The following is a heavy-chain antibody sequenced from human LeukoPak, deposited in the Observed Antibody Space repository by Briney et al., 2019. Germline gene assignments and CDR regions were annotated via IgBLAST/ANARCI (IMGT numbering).Heavy chain of an antibody. CDR3: AAIFGVVTLGLDY. CDR1: GFTFSSYA. D-gene: IGHD3-3*01. CDR2: ISGSRGIT. Sequence: GGSLRLSCAASGFTFSSYAMSWVRQAPGKGLECVSSISGSRGITYYADSVKGRFTISRDNSKNTLYLQMNSLRAEDTAVYYCAAIFGVVTLGLDYWGQGTLVTVSS. J-gene: IGHJ4*02. V-gene: IGHV3-23*01.